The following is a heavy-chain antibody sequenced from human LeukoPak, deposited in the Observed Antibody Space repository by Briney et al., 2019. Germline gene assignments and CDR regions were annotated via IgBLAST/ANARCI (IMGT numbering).Heavy chain of an antibody. Sequence: SETLSLTCTVSGGSISSYYWSRIRQPPGKGLEWIGYIHYSGSTNYNPSLKSRVTISIDTSKNQFSLRLSSVTAADTAVYYCARGALAYYFEYWGQGTLVTVSS. CDR3: ARGALAYYFEY. V-gene: IGHV4-59*01. CDR1: GGSISSYY. CDR2: IHYSGST. J-gene: IGHJ4*02.